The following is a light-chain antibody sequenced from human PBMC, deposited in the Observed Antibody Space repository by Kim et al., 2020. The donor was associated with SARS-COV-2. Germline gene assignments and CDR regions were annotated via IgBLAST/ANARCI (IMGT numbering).Light chain of an antibody. J-gene: IGKJ5*01. CDR1: QGVSNY. CDR2: EAS. V-gene: IGKV3-11*01. CDR3: QQRGS. Sequence: TLALSPGDRATLSCRASQGVSNYLAWYQQKPGQAPRLLIYEASKRAAGIPARFSGSGSGTDFTLTISRLEPGDSAVYFCQQRGSFGQGTRLEIK.